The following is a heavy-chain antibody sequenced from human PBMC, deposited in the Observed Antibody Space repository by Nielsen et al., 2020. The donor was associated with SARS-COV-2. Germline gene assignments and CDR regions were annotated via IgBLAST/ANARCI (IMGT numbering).Heavy chain of an antibody. Sequence: TLSLTCTVSGGSISSGGYYWSWIRHHPGKGLEWIGYIYFSGRTCYNPSLKSRVTISVDTSKNQFSLSLRPVTAADTAVYYCARESSGYDHYNYGMDVWGQGTTVTVSS. D-gene: IGHD5-12*01. CDR2: IYFSGRT. V-gene: IGHV4-31*03. CDR1: GGSISSGGYY. CDR3: ARESSGYDHYNYGMDV. J-gene: IGHJ6*02.